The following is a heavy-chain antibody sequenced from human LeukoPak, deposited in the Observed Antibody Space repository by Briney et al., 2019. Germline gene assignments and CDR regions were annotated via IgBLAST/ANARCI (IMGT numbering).Heavy chain of an antibody. Sequence: GGSLRLSCAASGFTFSSFEMNWVRQAPGKGLEWVSYISSSGSTIYYADSVKGRFTISRDNAKNSLYLQMNSQRAEDTAVYYCASMKDDGVDYWGQGTLVTVSS. J-gene: IGHJ4*02. CDR1: GFTFSSFE. D-gene: IGHD2-15*01. CDR3: ASMKDDGVDY. V-gene: IGHV3-48*03. CDR2: ISSSGSTI.